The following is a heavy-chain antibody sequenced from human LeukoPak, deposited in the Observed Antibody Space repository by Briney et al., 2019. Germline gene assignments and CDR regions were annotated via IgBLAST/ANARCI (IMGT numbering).Heavy chain of an antibody. CDR2: IHSSGTS. CDR1: DDSIDSVSYY. D-gene: IGHD2-8*01. J-gene: IGHJ3*02. CDR3: ARDGGLAIMGHAALHI. Sequence: TSQTLSLTCRVSDDSIDSVSYYWHWIRQAAGKGLEWIGRIHSSGTSNSNPSLKSRVTMSVDTSKKEFSLKVDSVTAADTATYFCARDGGLAIMGHAALHIWGPGTTVIVSS. V-gene: IGHV4-61*02.